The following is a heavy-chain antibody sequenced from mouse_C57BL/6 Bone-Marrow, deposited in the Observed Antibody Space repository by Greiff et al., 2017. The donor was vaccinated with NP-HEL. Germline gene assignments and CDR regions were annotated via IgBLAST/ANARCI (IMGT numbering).Heavy chain of an antibody. J-gene: IGHJ1*03. D-gene: IGHD1-1*01. Sequence: EVMLVESGGGLVQPGGSLKLSCAASGFTFSDYYMYWVRQTPEKRLEWVAYISNGGGSTYYPDTVKGRFTISRDNAKNTLYLQMSRLKSEDTAMYYCARHYYCGTRYFDVWGTGTTVTVSS. V-gene: IGHV5-12*01. CDR1: GFTFSDYY. CDR3: ARHYYCGTRYFDV. CDR2: ISNGGGST.